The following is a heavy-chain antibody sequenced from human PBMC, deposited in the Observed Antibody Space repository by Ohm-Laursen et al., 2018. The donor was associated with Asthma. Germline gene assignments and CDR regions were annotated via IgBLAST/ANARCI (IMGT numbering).Heavy chain of an antibody. J-gene: IGHJ4*02. V-gene: IGHV3-7*01. D-gene: IGHD6-25*01. Sequence: SLRLSCAASKFTFSNHWMSWVRQAPGKGLEWVATTNQHGSETYYVDSVRGRFTISRDNTLDALYLQMDSLRGEDTAVYFCARDSGATFDLWGQGTLVSVGS. CDR3: ARDSGATFDL. CDR1: KFTFSNHW. CDR2: TNQHGSET.